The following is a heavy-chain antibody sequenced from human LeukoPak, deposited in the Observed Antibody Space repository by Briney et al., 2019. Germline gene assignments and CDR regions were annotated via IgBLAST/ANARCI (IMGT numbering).Heavy chain of an antibody. V-gene: IGHV3-66*01. CDR3: ARDMTTVTTGDY. CDR1: GFTVSSNY. CDR2: IYSGGST. Sequence: GGSLRLSCAASGFTVSSNYMSWVRQAPGKGLEWVSVIYSGGSTYYTDSVKGRFTISRDNSKNTLYLQLNSLRAEDTAVYYCARDMTTVTTGDYWGQGTLVTVSS. J-gene: IGHJ4*02. D-gene: IGHD4-17*01.